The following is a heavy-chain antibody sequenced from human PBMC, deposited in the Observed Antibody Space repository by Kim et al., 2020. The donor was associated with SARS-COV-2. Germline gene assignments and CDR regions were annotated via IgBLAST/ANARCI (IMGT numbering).Heavy chain of an antibody. CDR2: IYYSGST. CDR1: GGSISSSSYY. J-gene: IGHJ4*02. CDR3: ARVEGRGYSYGYTGLGFDY. D-gene: IGHD5-18*01. V-gene: IGHV4-39*07. Sequence: SETLSLTCTVSGGSISSSSYYWGWIRQPPGKGLEWIGSIYYSGSTYYNPSLKSRVTISVDTSKNQFSLKLSSVTAADTAVYYCARVEGRGYSYGYTGLGFDYWGQGTLVTVSS.